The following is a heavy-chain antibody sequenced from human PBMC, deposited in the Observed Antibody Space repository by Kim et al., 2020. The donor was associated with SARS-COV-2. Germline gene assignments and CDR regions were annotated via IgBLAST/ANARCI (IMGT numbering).Heavy chain of an antibody. Sequence: ASVKVSCKASGYTFTSYDINWVRQATGQGLEWMGWMNPNSGNTGYAQKFQGRVTMTRNTSISTAYMELSSLRSEDTAVYYCARAGISRFVFSVLAAADRGYMDVWGKGTTVTVSS. CDR3: ARAGISRFVFSVLAAADRGYMDV. J-gene: IGHJ6*03. D-gene: IGHD6-13*01. V-gene: IGHV1-8*01. CDR2: MNPNSGNT. CDR1: GYTFTSYD.